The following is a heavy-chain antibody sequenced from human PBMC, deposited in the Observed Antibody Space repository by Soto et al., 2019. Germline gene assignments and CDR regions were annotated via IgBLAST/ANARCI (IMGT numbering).Heavy chain of an antibody. CDR3: ARDRRITNIAARNTFDY. CDR2: IWYDGSNE. CDR1: GFIFSNYG. J-gene: IGHJ4*02. V-gene: IGHV3-33*01. D-gene: IGHD6-6*01. Sequence: LRLSCAASGFIFSNYGMHWVRQAPVKGLEWVAAIWYDGSNEYYVDSVKGRFTISRDNSKITLYLEMNSLRAEDTAVYYCARDRRITNIAARNTFDYWGQGTLVTVSS.